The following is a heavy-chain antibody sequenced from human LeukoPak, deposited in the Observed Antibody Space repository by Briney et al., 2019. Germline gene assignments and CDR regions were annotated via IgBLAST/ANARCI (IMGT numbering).Heavy chain of an antibody. D-gene: IGHD2-15*01. J-gene: IGHJ4*02. Sequence: SETLSLTCTVSGGSISSYYWSWIRQPPGKGLEWIGYIYYSGSTNYNPSLKSRVTISVDTSKNQFSLKLSSVTAADTAVYYCARVGRYCSGGSCVRTHFDYWGQGTLVTVSS. CDR3: ARVGRYCSGGSCVRTHFDY. CDR1: GGSISSYY. CDR2: IYYSGST. V-gene: IGHV4-59*01.